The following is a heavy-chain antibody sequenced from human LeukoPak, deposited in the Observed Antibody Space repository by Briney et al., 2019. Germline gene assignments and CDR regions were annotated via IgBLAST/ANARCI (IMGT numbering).Heavy chain of an antibody. J-gene: IGHJ3*02. D-gene: IGHD6-19*01. CDR2: IIPIFGTA. Sequence: SVKVSCKASGGTFSSYAISWVRQAPGQGLEWMGGIIPIFGTANYAQKFQGRVTITTDESTSTAYMELSSLRSEDTAVYYCARAHSSGWSQDAFDIWGQETMVTVSS. CDR1: GGTFSSYA. V-gene: IGHV1-69*05. CDR3: ARAHSSGWSQDAFDI.